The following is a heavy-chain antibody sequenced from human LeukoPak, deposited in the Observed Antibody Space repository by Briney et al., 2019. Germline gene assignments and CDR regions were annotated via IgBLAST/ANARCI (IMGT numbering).Heavy chain of an antibody. V-gene: IGHV1-58*02. CDR3: AAPITMVRGVETTHWYFDL. CDR1: GYTFTGYY. D-gene: IGHD3-10*01. Sequence: GASVKVSCKASGYTFTGYYMHWVRQAPGQRLEWIGWIVVGSGNTNYAQKFQERVTITRDMSTSTAYMELSSLRSEDTAVYYCAAPITMVRGVETTHWYFDLWGRGTLVTVSS. J-gene: IGHJ2*01. CDR2: IVVGSGNT.